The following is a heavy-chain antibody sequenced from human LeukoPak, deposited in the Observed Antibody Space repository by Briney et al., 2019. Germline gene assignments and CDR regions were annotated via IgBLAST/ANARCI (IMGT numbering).Heavy chain of an antibody. CDR3: ARVLGAYYYGPGYYYGMDV. D-gene: IGHD3-10*01. CDR1: GFTFDDYA. J-gene: IGHJ6*02. Sequence: PGGSLRLSCATSGFTFDDYAMHWVREAPGKGLEWVANIKQDGSEKYYVDSVKGRFIISRDNAKNSLYLQMNSLRAEDTAVYYCARVLGAYYYGPGYYYGMDVWGQGTTVTVSS. V-gene: IGHV3-7*04. CDR2: IKQDGSEK.